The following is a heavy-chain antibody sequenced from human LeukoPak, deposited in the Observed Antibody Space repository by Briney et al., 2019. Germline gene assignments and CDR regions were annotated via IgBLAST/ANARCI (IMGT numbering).Heavy chain of an antibody. CDR2: IIPIFGTA. V-gene: IGHV1-69*13. D-gene: IGHD6-19*01. Sequence: SVKVSCKASGGTFCSYAISWVLQAPGQGLEWMGGIIPIFGTANYAQKFQGRVTITADESTSTAYMELSSLRSEDTAVYYCARSRYSSGWYTHFDYWGHGTLVTVSS. J-gene: IGHJ4*01. CDR1: GGTFCSYA. CDR3: ARSRYSSGWYTHFDY.